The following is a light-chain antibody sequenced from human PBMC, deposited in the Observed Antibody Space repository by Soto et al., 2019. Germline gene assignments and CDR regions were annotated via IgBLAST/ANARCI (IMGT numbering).Light chain of an antibody. CDR2: GAS. V-gene: IGKV3-15*01. Sequence: EIVMTQSPATLSVSPGERATLSCRASQSVSSNFAWYQQKPGQAPRLLIYGASTRATGIPARFRSSGSGTEFTLTISSLQSEDFAVYYCQQYNNWPPARTFGQGTKLEIK. J-gene: IGKJ1*01. CDR3: QQYNNWPPART. CDR1: QSVSSN.